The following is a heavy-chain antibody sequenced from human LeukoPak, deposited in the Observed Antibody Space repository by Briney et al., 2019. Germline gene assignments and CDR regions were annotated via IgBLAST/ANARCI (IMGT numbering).Heavy chain of an antibody. CDR3: AKVITMVRGVIPRTDAYYYYGMDV. V-gene: IGHV3-30*18. Sequence: QPGRSLRLSCAASGFTFSSYGMHWVRQAPAKGLEWVAVISYDGSNKYYADSVKGRFTISRDNSKNTLYLQMNSLRAEDTAVYYRAKVITMVRGVIPRTDAYYYYGMDVWGQGTTVTVSS. J-gene: IGHJ6*02. CDR1: GFTFSSYG. CDR2: ISYDGSNK. D-gene: IGHD3-10*01.